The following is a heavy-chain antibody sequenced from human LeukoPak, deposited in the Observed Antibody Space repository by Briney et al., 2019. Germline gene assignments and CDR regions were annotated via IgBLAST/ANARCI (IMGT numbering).Heavy chain of an antibody. CDR3: ARDNEPTYYDILTGYLPFDY. CDR2: IIPILGIA. J-gene: IGHJ4*02. CDR1: GYTFSSYA. D-gene: IGHD3-9*01. V-gene: IGHV1-69*04. Sequence: EASVKVSCKASGYTFSSYAISWVRQAPGQGLEWMGRIIPILGIANYAQKFQGRVTITADKSTSTAYMELSSLRSDDTAVYYCARDNEPTYYDILTGYLPFDYWGQGTLVTVSS.